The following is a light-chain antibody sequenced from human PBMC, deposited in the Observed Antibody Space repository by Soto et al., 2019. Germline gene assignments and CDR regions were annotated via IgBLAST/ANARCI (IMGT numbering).Light chain of an antibody. Sequence: QSVLTQPPSASGTPGQRVTISCSGSSSNIGNNYVFWYHQLPGTAPKLLIYRNHQRPSGVPDRFSGSKSGTSASLAISGLRSEDEADYHCATWDDSLSGPVFGGGTQLTVL. CDR2: RNH. CDR1: SSNIGNNY. CDR3: ATWDDSLSGPV. J-gene: IGLJ7*01. V-gene: IGLV1-47*01.